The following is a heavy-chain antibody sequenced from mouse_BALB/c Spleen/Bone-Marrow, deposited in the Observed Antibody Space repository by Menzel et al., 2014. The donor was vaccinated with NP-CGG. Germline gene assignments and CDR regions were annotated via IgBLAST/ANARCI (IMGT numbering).Heavy chain of an antibody. V-gene: IGHV1S81*02. CDR1: GYTFTSYW. CDR2: INPSNGRA. CDR3: SRGRRDALDY. Sequence: QVQLQQSGAELVEPGASVNLSCKASGYTFTSYWVYWVKQRPGQGLEWIGEINPSNGRANYNEKFKNKATLTVDKSTSTAYMQVSSLTSEDSAVYYCSRGRRDALDYWGQGTSVTVSS. J-gene: IGHJ4*01.